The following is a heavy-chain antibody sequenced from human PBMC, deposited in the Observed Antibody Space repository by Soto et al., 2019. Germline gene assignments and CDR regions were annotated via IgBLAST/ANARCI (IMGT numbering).Heavy chain of an antibody. CDR2: ISYDGNNK. J-gene: IGHJ4*02. Sequence: QVLLVESGGGVVQPGRSLRLSCAASGFTFSNYAMHWVRQAPGKGLEWVAVISYDGNNKYYADSVKGRFTISRDNSKKTLYLQMNSLRAEDTAVYYCARIHEYDDYAFDYWGQGTLVTVSS. D-gene: IGHD4-17*01. V-gene: IGHV3-30*04. CDR1: GFTFSNYA. CDR3: ARIHEYDDYAFDY.